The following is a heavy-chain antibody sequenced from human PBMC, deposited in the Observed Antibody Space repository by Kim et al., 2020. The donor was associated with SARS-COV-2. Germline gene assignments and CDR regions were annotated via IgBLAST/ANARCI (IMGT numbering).Heavy chain of an antibody. Sequence: GGSLRLSCAASGFTFDDYAMHWVRQAPGKGLEWVSLISGDGGSTYYADSVKGRFTISRDNSKNSLYLQMNSLRTEDTALYYCAKDYDSSGYYTGGFDYWGQGTLVTVSS. J-gene: IGHJ4*02. CDR2: ISGDGGST. CDR1: GFTFDDYA. CDR3: AKDYDSSGYYTGGFDY. V-gene: IGHV3-43*02. D-gene: IGHD3-22*01.